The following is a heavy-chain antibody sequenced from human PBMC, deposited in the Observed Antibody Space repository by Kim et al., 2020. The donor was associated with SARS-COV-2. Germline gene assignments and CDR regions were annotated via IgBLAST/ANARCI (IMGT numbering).Heavy chain of an antibody. V-gene: IGHV3-30*02. CDR3: AKALVDTAMVMEY. D-gene: IGHD5-18*01. J-gene: IGHJ4*02. Sequence: YADSVKVRFTISRDNSKSSLYLQMNSLRAEDTAVYYCAKALVDTAMVMEYWGQGTLVTVSS.